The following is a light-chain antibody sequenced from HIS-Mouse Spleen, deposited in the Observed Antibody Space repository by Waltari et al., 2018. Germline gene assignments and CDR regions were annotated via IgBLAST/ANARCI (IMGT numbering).Light chain of an antibody. CDR2: DVS. J-gene: IGLJ2*01. V-gene: IGLV2-11*01. Sequence: QSALTQPRPVSGSPGQSVTIPCTGTSSDVGGYNSVPWYQQHPGKAPNLMIYDVSKRPSGVPDRFSGSKSGNTASLTISGLQAEDEADYYCCSYAGSYIPVIFGGGTKLTVL. CDR1: SSDVGGYNS. CDR3: CSYAGSYIPVI.